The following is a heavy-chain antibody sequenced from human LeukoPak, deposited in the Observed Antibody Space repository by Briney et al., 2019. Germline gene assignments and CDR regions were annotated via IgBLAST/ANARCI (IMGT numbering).Heavy chain of an antibody. J-gene: IGHJ3*02. CDR1: GGSISSYY. Sequence: SETLSLTCTVYGGSISSYYWSWIRQPAGKGLEWIGRIYTSGSTNYNPSLKSRVTMSVDTSKNQFSLKLSSVTAADTAVYYCARGIYYDSSGYYYDAFDIWGQGTMVTVSS. CDR3: ARGIYYDSSGYYYDAFDI. D-gene: IGHD3-22*01. V-gene: IGHV4-4*07. CDR2: IYTSGST.